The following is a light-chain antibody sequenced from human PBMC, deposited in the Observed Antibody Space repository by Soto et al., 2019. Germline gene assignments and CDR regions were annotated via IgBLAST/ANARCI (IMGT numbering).Light chain of an antibody. Sequence: DIQMTQSPSTLSASVGDRVTITCRASQSISSWLAWYQQKPGKAPKLLIYDASSLESGDPSRFSGSGSGTEFTLTISSLQPDDSATYYCQQCNTFWTFGQGTKVDIK. J-gene: IGKJ1*01. V-gene: IGKV1-5*01. CDR2: DAS. CDR3: QQCNTFWT. CDR1: QSISSW.